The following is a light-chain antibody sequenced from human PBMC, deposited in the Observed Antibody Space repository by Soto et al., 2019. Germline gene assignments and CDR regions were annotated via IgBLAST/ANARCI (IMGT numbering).Light chain of an antibody. J-gene: IGKJ1*01. CDR1: QSVSRQY. CDR2: DAF. Sequence: TTLSLSPGERATLSCRASQSVSRQYLAWYQQKPGQAPRLLIYDAFTRATGIPDRFSGSGSGADFTLTIFIFEAEDGTGYCSTVSAWLPHRFAEGTMV. CDR3: TVSAWLPHR. V-gene: IGKV3D-20*02.